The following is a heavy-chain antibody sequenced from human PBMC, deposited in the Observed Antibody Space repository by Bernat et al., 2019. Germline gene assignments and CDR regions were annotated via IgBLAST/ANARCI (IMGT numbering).Heavy chain of an antibody. CDR2: VYYSGST. V-gene: IGHV4-39*01. CDR1: GGSISITSYY. CDR3: ARRGGVTTDYYYMDV. Sequence: QMQLEESGPGLVKPSETLSLNCSVSGGSISITSYYWAWIRQPPGEGLGWIGTVYYSGSTNYNPSLRSRATISVDTSKNQFSLKLSAVTAADTAVYYCARRGGVTTDYYYMDVWGKGTTVTVSS. J-gene: IGHJ6*03. D-gene: IGHD4-17*01.